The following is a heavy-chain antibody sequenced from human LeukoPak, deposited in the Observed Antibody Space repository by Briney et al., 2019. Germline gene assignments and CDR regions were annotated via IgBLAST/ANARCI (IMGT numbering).Heavy chain of an antibody. V-gene: IGHV4-31*03. Sequence: SQTLSLTCTVSGGSISSGDYYWTWIRQHPGKGLEWIGYIYYSGGTYYNPSLKSRVTISVDTSKNQFSLKLSSVTAADTAVYYCARSFSPDFWRGYFAYWGQGTLVTVSS. CDR2: IYYSGGT. D-gene: IGHD3-3*01. CDR3: ARSFSPDFWRGYFAY. J-gene: IGHJ4*02. CDR1: GGSISSGDYY.